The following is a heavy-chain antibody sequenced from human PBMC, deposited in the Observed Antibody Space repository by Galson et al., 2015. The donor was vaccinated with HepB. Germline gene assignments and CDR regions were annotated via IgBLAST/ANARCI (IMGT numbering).Heavy chain of an antibody. CDR3: ARQYCSGTSCFGPYFDH. J-gene: IGHJ4*02. CDR2: ITTAGTYA. CDR1: GFTFNTYN. D-gene: IGHD2-2*01. Sequence: SLRLSCAASGFTFNTYNINWVRQAPGKGLEWVSFITTAGTYAYYADSVKGRFTISRDNAKSSLFPHMNSLRADDTAVYYCARQYCSGTSCFGPYFDHWGQGTLVTVSS. V-gene: IGHV3-21*01.